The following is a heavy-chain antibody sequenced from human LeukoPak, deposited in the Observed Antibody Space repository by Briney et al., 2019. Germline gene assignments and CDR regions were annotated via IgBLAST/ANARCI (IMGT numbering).Heavy chain of an antibody. Sequence: GESLKISCQGSEYRFNSYWISWVRQLPGKGLEWMGIIYPGDSDTRYTPSFQGQVTMSADKSINTAYLQWSSLKASDTATYYCARRQGCSSTSCPPDYWGQGTLVTVSP. CDR3: ARRQGCSSTSCPPDY. J-gene: IGHJ4*02. V-gene: IGHV5-51*01. CDR2: IYPGDSDT. CDR1: EYRFNSYW. D-gene: IGHD2-2*01.